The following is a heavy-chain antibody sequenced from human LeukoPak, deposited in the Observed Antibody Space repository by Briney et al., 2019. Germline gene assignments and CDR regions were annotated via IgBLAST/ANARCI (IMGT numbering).Heavy chain of an antibody. CDR3: ARYRIPDYYDSSGYLDY. Sequence: GGSLRLSCAASGFTFSSYSMNWVRQAPGKGLEWVSSISSSSSYIYYADSVKGRFTISRDNAKNSLYLQMNSLRAEDTAVYYCARYRIPDYYDSSGYLDYWGQGTLVTVSS. V-gene: IGHV3-21*01. D-gene: IGHD3-22*01. J-gene: IGHJ4*02. CDR2: ISSSSSYI. CDR1: GFTFSSYS.